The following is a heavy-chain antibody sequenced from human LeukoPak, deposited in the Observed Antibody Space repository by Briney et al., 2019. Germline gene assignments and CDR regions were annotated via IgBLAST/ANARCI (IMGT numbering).Heavy chain of an antibody. J-gene: IGHJ4*02. V-gene: IGHV4-31*03. CDR3: ARAGPRRDGYNGDY. CDR2: TYYGGST. CDR1: GGSLSRGGDY. Sequence: KPSQTLSLTCTVSGGSLSRGGDYWTWIRQHPGKGLEWIGNTYYGGSTYYNPSLKSRVTISGDTSKKQFSLKLSSVTAADTAVYYCARAGPRRDGYNGDYWGQGTLVTVSS. D-gene: IGHD5-24*01.